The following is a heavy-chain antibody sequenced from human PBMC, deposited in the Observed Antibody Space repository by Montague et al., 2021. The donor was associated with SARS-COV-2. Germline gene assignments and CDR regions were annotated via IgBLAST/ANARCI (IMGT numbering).Heavy chain of an antibody. V-gene: IGHV4-34*01. J-gene: IGHJ5*02. CDR2: SYDGGRT. CDR3: AKGSHIYETRGLRTGWFDP. Sequence: SETLSLTCPVPSPWSVSCHSGSDRKTPRLSFGHHGKSYDGGRTTYNTSLQSRLTMSVDTYKKQFSLRLSSVTAADTAVYFCAKGSHIYETRGLRTGWFDPWGQGTLVTV. CDR1: SPWSVSCH. D-gene: IGHD7-27*01.